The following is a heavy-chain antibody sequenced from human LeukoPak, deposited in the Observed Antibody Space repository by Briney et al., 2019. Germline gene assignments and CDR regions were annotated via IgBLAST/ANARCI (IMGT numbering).Heavy chain of an antibody. Sequence: SETLSLTCTVSGGSISSYYWSWILQPAGKGLEWIGRIYTSGSTNYNPSLKSRVTMSVDTSKNQFSLKLSSVTAPDTAVYYCARVQDQINNWFDPWGQGTLVTVSS. CDR3: ARVQDQINNWFDP. CDR2: IYTSGST. CDR1: GGSISSYY. J-gene: IGHJ5*02. V-gene: IGHV4-4*07. D-gene: IGHD2-15*01.